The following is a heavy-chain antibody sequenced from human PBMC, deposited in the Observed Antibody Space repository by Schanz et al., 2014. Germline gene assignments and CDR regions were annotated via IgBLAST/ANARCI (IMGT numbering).Heavy chain of an antibody. CDR1: GFTFNSYA. CDR2: ICSSGNTI. CDR3: ARRASCSRIGCPFDS. D-gene: IGHD2-2*01. J-gene: IGHJ4*02. Sequence: VQLVESGGGLVQPGGSLRLSCAASGFTFNSYAMTWVRQAPGKGLEWVSYICSSGNTIYYADSVKGRFTISRDNAKNSLFLQMNSLKTEDTAMYYCARRASCSRIGCPFDSWGQGTLVTVSS. V-gene: IGHV3-48*03.